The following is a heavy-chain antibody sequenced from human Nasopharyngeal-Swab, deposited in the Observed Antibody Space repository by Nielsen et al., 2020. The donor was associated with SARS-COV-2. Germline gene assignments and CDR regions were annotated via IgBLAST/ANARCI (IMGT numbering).Heavy chain of an antibody. D-gene: IGHD7-27*01. J-gene: IGHJ4*02. V-gene: IGHV1-2*02. CDR2: MNPKSGVT. Sequence: ASVKVSCKASANTFTGSYIHWVRQAPGQGLEWMGWMNPKSGVTSYAQKFQGRVTMTWDTSTSTAYMELSRLRSDDTAVYYCARDATGDEYFDYWGQGTPVTVSS. CDR3: ARDATGDEYFDY. CDR1: ANTFTGSY.